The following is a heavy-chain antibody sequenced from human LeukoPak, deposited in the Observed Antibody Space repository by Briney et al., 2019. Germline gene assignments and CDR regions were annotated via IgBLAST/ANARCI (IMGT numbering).Heavy chain of an antibody. V-gene: IGHV4-34*01. Sequence: PSETLSLTCAVYGGSFSGYYWSWIRQPPGKGLEWIGEINHSGSTNYNPSLKSRVTISVDTSKNQFSLKLSSVTAADTAVYYCARGSSEYDFWSGYYTRYYYYYMDVWGKGTTVTVSS. D-gene: IGHD3-3*01. CDR2: INHSGST. CDR1: GGSFSGYY. CDR3: ARGSSEYDFWSGYYTRYYYYYMDV. J-gene: IGHJ6*03.